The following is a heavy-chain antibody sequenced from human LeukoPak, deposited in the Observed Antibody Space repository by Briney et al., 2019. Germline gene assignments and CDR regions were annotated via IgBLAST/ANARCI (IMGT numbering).Heavy chain of an antibody. J-gene: IGHJ4*02. CDR1: GGSISSSSYY. V-gene: IGHV4-39*01. CDR2: IYYSGST. D-gene: IGHD2-21*02. CDR3: ASGDWDDMYYFDY. Sequence: SETLSLTCTVSGGSISSSSYYWGWIRQPPGKGLEWIGSIYYSGSTYYNPSLKSRVTISVDTSKNQFSLKLSSVTAADTAVYYCASGDWDDMYYFDYWGQGTLSPSPQ.